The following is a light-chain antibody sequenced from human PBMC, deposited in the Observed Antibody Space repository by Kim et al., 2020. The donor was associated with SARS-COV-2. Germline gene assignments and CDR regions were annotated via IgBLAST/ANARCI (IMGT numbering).Light chain of an antibody. CDR2: GAS. J-gene: IGKJ1*01. CDR3: QQYCSSPAT. Sequence: SPGERATLSCRASQTVTSNYLAWYQQKPGQAPRLLIYGASSRATGISDRFSGSGSGTDFTLTISRLEPEDFAMYYCQQYCSSPATFGQGTKVDIK. V-gene: IGKV3-20*01. CDR1: QTVTSNY.